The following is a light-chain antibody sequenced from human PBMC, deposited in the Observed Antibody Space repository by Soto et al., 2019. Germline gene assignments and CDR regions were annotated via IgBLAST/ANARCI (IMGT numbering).Light chain of an antibody. J-gene: IGLJ1*01. CDR2: EVT. Sequence: QSALTQPASVSGSHGQSITISCTGTSSDVGGYNYVSWYQQHPGKAPKLMIYEVTERPSGVSNRFSGSKSGNAASLTISGLQAEDEADYHCCSYAGGGTYVFGTGTKVTVL. CDR1: SSDVGGYNY. V-gene: IGLV2-23*02. CDR3: CSYAGGGTYV.